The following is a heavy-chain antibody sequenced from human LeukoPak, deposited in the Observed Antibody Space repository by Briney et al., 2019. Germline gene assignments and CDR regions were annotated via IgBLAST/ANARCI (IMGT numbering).Heavy chain of an antibody. V-gene: IGHV4-59*01. D-gene: IGHD6-13*01. Sequence: KPSETLSLTCTVSGGSISSYYWSWIRQPPGKGLEWIGYIYYSGSTNYNPSLKSRVTISVDTSKNQFSLKLSSVTAADTAVYYCARAAAAGNYYYYYMDVWGKGTTVTVSS. CDR3: ARAAAAGNYYYYYMDV. J-gene: IGHJ6*03. CDR2: IYYSGST. CDR1: GGSISSYY.